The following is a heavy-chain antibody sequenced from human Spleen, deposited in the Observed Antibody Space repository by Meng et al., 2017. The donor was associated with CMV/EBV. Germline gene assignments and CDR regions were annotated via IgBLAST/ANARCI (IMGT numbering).Heavy chain of an antibody. V-gene: IGHV3-7*01. J-gene: IGHJ4*02. Sequence: GSLRLSCAASGFTFSTSWMSWVRQAPGKGLEWVANIREDGSSKYYADPVKGRFTISRDNAKNSLFLQMSSLRVEDTAMYYCARAGLGYCSVTSCYNDYWGQGTLVTVSS. D-gene: IGHD2-2*02. CDR1: GFTFSTSW. CDR3: ARAGLGYCSVTSCYNDY. CDR2: IREDGSSK.